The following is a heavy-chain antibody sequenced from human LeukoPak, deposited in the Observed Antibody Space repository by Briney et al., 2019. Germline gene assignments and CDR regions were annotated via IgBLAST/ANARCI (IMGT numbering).Heavy chain of an antibody. CDR1: GFTFSSYW. V-gene: IGHV3-7*01. Sequence: GGSLRLSCAASGFTFSSYWMSWVRQAPGRGLEWVATIKEDGSEKYYVDSVKGRFTISRDNAKNSLYLQMNSLRAEDTAVYYCARDRSRCYYWGQGTLVTVSS. J-gene: IGHJ4*02. CDR3: ARDRSRCYY. CDR2: IKEDGSEK.